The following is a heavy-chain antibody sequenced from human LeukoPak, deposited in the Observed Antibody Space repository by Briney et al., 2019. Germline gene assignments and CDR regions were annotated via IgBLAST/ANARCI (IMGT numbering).Heavy chain of an antibody. J-gene: IGHJ6*02. CDR1: EFTFSSYS. CDR3: AREGGGSSSPLGSPERRYYYYGMDV. CDR2: ISSSSSTI. V-gene: IGHV3-48*01. Sequence: PGGSLRLSCAASEFTFSSYSMNWVRQAPGKGLEWVSYISSSSSTIYYADSVKGRFTISRDNAKNSLYLQMNSLRAEDTAVYYCAREGGGSSSPLGSPERRYYYYGMDVWGQGTTVTVSS. D-gene: IGHD6-13*01.